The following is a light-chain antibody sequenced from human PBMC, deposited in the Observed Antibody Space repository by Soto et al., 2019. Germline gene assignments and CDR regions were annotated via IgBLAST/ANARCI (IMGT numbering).Light chain of an antibody. Sequence: QSVLTHPRSLSGSPGQSVTISCTGTSSDVGGYKYVSWYQQHPGKAPKLMIYDVSKRPSGVPDRFSGSKSGNTASLTISGLQAEDEADYYCYSYAGSYTNVFGTGTKVTVL. CDR2: DVS. J-gene: IGLJ1*01. CDR1: SSDVGGYKY. V-gene: IGLV2-11*01. CDR3: YSYAGSYTNV.